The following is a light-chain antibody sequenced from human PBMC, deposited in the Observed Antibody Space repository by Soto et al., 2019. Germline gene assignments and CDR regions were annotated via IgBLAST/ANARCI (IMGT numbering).Light chain of an antibody. V-gene: IGKV3-20*01. CDR2: GAS. J-gene: IGKJ5*01. CDR1: QSISSTY. Sequence: EIVLTQSPGTLSLSPGERATLSCRASQSISSTYLAWYQQKPGQAPRLLISGASSRATGIPDRSSGSGSGTDFTLTISRLEPEDFAVYYCQQYGSAPNAFGQGTRLEIK. CDR3: QQYGSAPNA.